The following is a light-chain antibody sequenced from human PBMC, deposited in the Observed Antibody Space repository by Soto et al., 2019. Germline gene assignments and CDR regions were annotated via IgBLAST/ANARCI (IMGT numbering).Light chain of an antibody. CDR3: CSYAGSSTYVV. V-gene: IGLV2-23*01. CDR2: EGS. Sequence: QSALPQPASVSGSPGQSITISCTGTSSDVGSYNLVSWYQQHPGKAPKLMIYEGSKRPSGVSNRFSGSKSGNTASLTISGLQAEDEADYYCCSYAGSSTYVVFGGGTQLTVL. J-gene: IGLJ2*01. CDR1: SSDVGSYNL.